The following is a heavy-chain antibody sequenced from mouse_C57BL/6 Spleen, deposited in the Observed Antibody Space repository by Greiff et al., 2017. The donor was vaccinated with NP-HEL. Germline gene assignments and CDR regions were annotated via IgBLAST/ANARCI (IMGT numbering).Heavy chain of an antibody. CDR3: AREPYGNYEAY. CDR1: GYAFTNYL. V-gene: IGHV1-54*01. CDR2: INPGSGGT. J-gene: IGHJ3*01. D-gene: IGHD2-1*01. Sequence: QVQLQQSGAELVRPGTSVKVSCKASGYAFTNYLIEWVKQRPGQGLEWIGVINPGSGGTNYNEKFKGKATLTADKSSSTAYMQLSSLTSEDSAVYFCAREPYGNYEAYWGQGTLVTVSA.